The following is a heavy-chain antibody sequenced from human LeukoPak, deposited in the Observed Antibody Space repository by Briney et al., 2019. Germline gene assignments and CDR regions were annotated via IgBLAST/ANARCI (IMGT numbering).Heavy chain of an antibody. J-gene: IGHJ4*02. CDR3: ARHILNFGNNSHFDH. CDR1: GDSINNYF. D-gene: IGHD2/OR15-2a*01. Sequence: SETLSLTCTVSGDSINNYFWSWIRQSPEKGLEWIAYIYYVGRANYNPSLESRVTMSIDTSKNQFSLRLSSVTAADTAVYYCARHILNFGNNSHFDHWVQEILVTVSS. V-gene: IGHV4-59*08. CDR2: IYYVGRA.